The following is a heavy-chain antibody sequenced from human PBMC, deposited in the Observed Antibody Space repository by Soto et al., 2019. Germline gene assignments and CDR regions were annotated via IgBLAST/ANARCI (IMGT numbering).Heavy chain of an antibody. CDR1: GYTFSNYG. Sequence: VKVSCKASGYTFSNYGMSWVRQAPGQGLEWMGWISVYSGKTSYAQNFQGRVTMTTDKSTSTAYMELRSLRSDDTAVYYCATHSGSYPGDYWGQGTLVTVSS. CDR2: ISVYSGKT. CDR3: ATHSGSYPGDY. J-gene: IGHJ4*02. V-gene: IGHV1-18*01. D-gene: IGHD1-26*01.